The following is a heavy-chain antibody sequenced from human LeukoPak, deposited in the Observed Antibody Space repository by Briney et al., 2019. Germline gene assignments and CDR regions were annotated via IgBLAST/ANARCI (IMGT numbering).Heavy chain of an antibody. CDR1: GFTFSSYS. J-gene: IGHJ3*02. V-gene: IGHV3-21*04. CDR3: AKFLRGVLFDAFDI. Sequence: GGSLRLSCAASGFTFSSYSMNWVRQAPGKGLEWVSSISSSSSYIYYADSVKDRFTISRDNAKNTLYLQMNSLRAEDTAVYYCAKFLRGVLFDAFDIWGQGTMVTVSS. D-gene: IGHD3-10*01. CDR2: ISSSSSYI.